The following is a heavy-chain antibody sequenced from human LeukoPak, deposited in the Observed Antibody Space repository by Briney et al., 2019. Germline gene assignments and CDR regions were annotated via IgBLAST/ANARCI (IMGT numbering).Heavy chain of an antibody. J-gene: IGHJ2*01. Sequence: PGGSLRLSCAASGFTFSTYAMSWVRQTPGKGLEWVSAISSSGGGTFYTDSVKGRFTISRDDSKDTLYLQVNSLRAEDTALYYCARGVAPIFWFFDLWGRGTLVTVSS. CDR2: ISSSGGGT. D-gene: IGHD5-12*01. CDR3: ARGVAPIFWFFDL. CDR1: GFTFSTYA. V-gene: IGHV3-23*01.